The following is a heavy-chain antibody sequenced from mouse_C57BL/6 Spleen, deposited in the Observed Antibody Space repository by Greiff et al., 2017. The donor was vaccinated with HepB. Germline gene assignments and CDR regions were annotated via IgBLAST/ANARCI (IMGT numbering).Heavy chain of an antibody. V-gene: IGHV2-2*01. D-gene: IGHD1-1*01. CDR3: ARPGGYGSSYYYAMDY. Sequence: QVQLQQSGPGLVQPSQSLSITCTVSGFSLTSYGVHWVRQSPGKGLEWLGVIWSGGSTDYNAAFISRLSISNDNSKSQVFFKMNSLQADDTAIYYCARPGGYGSSYYYAMDYWGQGTSVTVSS. CDR1: GFSLTSYG. J-gene: IGHJ4*01. CDR2: IWSGGST.